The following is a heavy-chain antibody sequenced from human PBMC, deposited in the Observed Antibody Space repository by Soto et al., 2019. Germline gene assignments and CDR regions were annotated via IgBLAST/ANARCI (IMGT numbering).Heavy chain of an antibody. CDR3: ARYCTNGVCYRPLAHAFDI. CDR1: GGSISSAAYY. D-gene: IGHD2-8*01. V-gene: IGHV4-31*03. J-gene: IGHJ3*02. CDR2: VSHSGST. Sequence: SETLSLTCTVSGGSISSAAYYWSWIRQHPGKGLEWIGYVSHSGSTYYNPSLKSRVIISVDTSKNQFSLSLSSVTAADTAVYYCARYCTNGVCYRPLAHAFDIWGQGTMAPSPQ.